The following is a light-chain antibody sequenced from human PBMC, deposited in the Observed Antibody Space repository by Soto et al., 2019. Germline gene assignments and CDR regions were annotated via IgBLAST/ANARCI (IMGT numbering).Light chain of an antibody. CDR1: QTVSSY. V-gene: IGKV3-11*01. J-gene: IGKJ5*01. CDR3: QQRMNWPLT. Sequence: EIVFTQSPAPLSFSPGERATPSSPASQTVSSYLLWYQQKPGQAPRLLIYDASNRAAGTPARFSGSGSETDFTLTISSLEPEEFAVYYCQQRMNWPLTFGQGTRLEIK. CDR2: DAS.